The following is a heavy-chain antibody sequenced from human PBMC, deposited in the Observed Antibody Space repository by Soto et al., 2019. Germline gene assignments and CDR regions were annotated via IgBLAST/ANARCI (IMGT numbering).Heavy chain of an antibody. CDR2: IYWDEDK. D-gene: IGHD1-7*01. CDR3: AGWNYGSGLDV. CDR1: GFSLNTNGMG. V-gene: IGHV2-5*02. J-gene: IGHJ6*02. Sequence: QITLKESGPTLVRPTQTLTLTGSFSGFSLNTNGMGVGWIRQPPGKALEWLAIIYWDEDKRYTPSLKTRLTVTTDTSKNEVVLKLTNLDPLNTVTYCRAGWNYGSGLDVWGQGTTVTVSS.